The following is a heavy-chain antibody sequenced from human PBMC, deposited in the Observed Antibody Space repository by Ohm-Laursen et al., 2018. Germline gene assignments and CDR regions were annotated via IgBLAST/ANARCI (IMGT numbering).Heavy chain of an antibody. CDR2: INPSGST. J-gene: IGHJ4*02. D-gene: IGHD6-13*01. Sequence: GTLSLTCAVYGGSFSGYYWSWIRQPPGKGLEWIGEINPSGSTNYNPSLKSRVTIPVDTSKNQFSLKLSSVTAADTAVYYCARFSIAAAGTAWGQGTLVTVSS. CDR3: ARFSIAAAGTA. V-gene: IGHV4-34*01. CDR1: GGSFSGYY.